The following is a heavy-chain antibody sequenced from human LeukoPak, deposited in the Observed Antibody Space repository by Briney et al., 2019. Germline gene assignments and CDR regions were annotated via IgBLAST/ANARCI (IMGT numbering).Heavy chain of an antibody. CDR3: ATYIRGHSFYFDY. Sequence: SETLSLTCTVSGGSISSFYWTWIRQPPGKGLDWIGYIYYTGSTNHNPSLKSRVTISIDTSKNQFSLRLSSVTAADTAVYYCATYIRGHSFYFDYWGQGTLVTVSS. V-gene: IGHV4-59*08. J-gene: IGHJ4*02. CDR2: IYYTGST. CDR1: GGSISSFY. D-gene: IGHD3-10*01.